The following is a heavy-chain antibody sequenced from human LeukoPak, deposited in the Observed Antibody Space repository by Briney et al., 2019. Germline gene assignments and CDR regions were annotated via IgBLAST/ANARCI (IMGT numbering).Heavy chain of an antibody. J-gene: IGHJ4*02. CDR1: GFTFSSYA. CDR2: ISCSGGST. V-gene: IGHV3-23*01. CDR3: AKVKYDRSSWYSPIDY. D-gene: IGHD6-13*01. Sequence: GGSLRLSCAASGFTFSSYAMSWVRQAPGKGLEWVSAISCSGGSTYYADYVKGRFTISRDNSKNTLYLQMNSLRAQDTAVYYCAKVKYDRSSWYSPIDYWGQGTLVTVSS.